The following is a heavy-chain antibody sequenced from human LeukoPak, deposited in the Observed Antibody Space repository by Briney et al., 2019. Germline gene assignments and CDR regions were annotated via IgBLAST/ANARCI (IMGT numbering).Heavy chain of an antibody. J-gene: IGHJ4*02. CDR3: AREYYGFDY. V-gene: IGHV3-21*01. D-gene: IGHD3-10*01. CDR1: GFTFSSYS. Sequence: GGPLRLSWAASGFTFSSYSMNWVRQPAGKWLGWVSSIISSSSYIYYVDSVKGRFTISRDNAKNSLYLQMNSLRAEDTAVYYCAREYYGFDYWGQGTLVTVSS. CDR2: IISSSSYI.